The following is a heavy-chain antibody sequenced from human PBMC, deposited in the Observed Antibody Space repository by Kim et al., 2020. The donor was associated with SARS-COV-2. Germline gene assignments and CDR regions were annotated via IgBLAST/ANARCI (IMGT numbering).Heavy chain of an antibody. CDR3: ARVYSHYDILTGYYYGYFDY. J-gene: IGHJ4*02. Sequence: GGSLRLSCAASGFTFSSYSMNWVRQAPGKGLEWVSYISSSSSTIYYADSVKGRFTISRDNAKNSLYLQMNSLRDEDTAVYYCARVYSHYDILTGYYYGYFDYWGQGTLVTVSS. CDR1: GFTFSSYS. CDR2: ISSSSSTI. V-gene: IGHV3-48*02. D-gene: IGHD3-9*01.